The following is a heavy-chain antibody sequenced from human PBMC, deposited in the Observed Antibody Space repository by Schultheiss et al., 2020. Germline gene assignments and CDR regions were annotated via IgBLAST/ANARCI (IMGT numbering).Heavy chain of an antibody. D-gene: IGHD3-3*01. CDR1: GGSFSGYY. Sequence: SATLSLTCAVYGGSFSGYYWSWIRQPPGKGLEWIGYIYYSGSTNYNPSLKSRVTISVDTSKNQFSLKLSSVTAADTAVYYCARHYIYDFWSGYWYFDLWGRGTLVTGSS. V-gene: IGHV4-34*01. CDR3: ARHYIYDFWSGYWYFDL. CDR2: IYYSGST. J-gene: IGHJ2*01.